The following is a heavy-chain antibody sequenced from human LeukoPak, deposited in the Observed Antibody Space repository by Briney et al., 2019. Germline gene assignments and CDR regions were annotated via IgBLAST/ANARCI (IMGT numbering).Heavy chain of an antibody. CDR2: ISSSSSYI. Sequence: SGGSLRLSCAGSGFTFSTYSMNWVRQAPGKVLEWVSSISSSSSYIYYADSVKGRFTISRDNAKNSLYLQMNSLRAEDTAVYYCAREKASTVTYDTFDIWGQGTMVTASS. V-gene: IGHV3-21*01. J-gene: IGHJ3*02. CDR3: AREKASTVTYDTFDI. D-gene: IGHD4-17*01. CDR1: GFTFSTYS.